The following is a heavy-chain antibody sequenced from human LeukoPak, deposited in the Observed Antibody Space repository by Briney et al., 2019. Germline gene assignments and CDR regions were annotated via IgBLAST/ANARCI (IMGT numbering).Heavy chain of an antibody. J-gene: IGHJ4*02. CDR2: ISPAGHT. Sequence: PGGSLRLSCAASGFTFSSHDMHWVRHPTGKGLEWVSTISPAGHTYYADSVKGRFTISREDAENSVYLQTNSLSAGDTAVYYCARGYYFASGSLIDYWGQGILVTVSS. CDR1: GFTFSSHD. CDR3: ARGYYFASGSLIDY. D-gene: IGHD3-10*01. V-gene: IGHV3-13*04.